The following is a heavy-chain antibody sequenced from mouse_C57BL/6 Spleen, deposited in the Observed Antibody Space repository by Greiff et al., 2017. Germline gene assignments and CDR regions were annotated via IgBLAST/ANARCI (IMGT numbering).Heavy chain of an antibody. CDR3: ARHPYYYGSSHWYFDV. CDR2: KWTGGGT. V-gene: IGHV2-9-1*01. J-gene: IGHJ1*03. D-gene: IGHD1-1*01. CDR1: GFSLTSYA. Sequence: VKLVESGPGLVAPSQSLSITCPVSGFSLTSYAISWVRQPPGKGLEWLGVKWTGGGTNYNSALKSRLSISKDNSKSQVFLKMNSLQTDDTTRYYCARHPYYYGSSHWYFDVWGTGTTVTVSS.